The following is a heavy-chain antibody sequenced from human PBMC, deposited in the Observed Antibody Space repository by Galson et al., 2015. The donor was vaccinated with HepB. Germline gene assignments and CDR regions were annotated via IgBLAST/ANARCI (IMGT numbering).Heavy chain of an antibody. CDR1: GFTFSRFA. D-gene: IGHD4-17*01. Sequence: SLRLSCAASGFTFSRFALHWVRQAPGKGLEWVAAISSDGGNEYYADSVQGRFTISRDDSKNTLFVQMNSLRREDTAVYYCARDVATDYGDYAGGLDVWGQGTTVIVSS. CDR3: ARDVATDYGDYAGGLDV. V-gene: IGHV3-30*04. J-gene: IGHJ6*02. CDR2: ISSDGGNE.